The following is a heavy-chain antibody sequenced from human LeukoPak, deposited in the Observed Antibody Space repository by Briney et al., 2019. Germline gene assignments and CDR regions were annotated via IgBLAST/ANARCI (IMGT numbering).Heavy chain of an antibody. CDR1: GYIFTKYW. Sequence: GESLNISCRASGYIFTKYWTGWVRQMAGKGLEWMRIIYPGDSDTRYIPSSQGQVTSSADKSISTVYLQWSSLQASDTAIYYCVGLFRNSSDGVVDQWGQGTLVTVSS. D-gene: IGHD1-1*01. CDR3: VGLFRNSSDGVVDQ. V-gene: IGHV5-51*01. J-gene: IGHJ4*02. CDR2: IYPGDSDT.